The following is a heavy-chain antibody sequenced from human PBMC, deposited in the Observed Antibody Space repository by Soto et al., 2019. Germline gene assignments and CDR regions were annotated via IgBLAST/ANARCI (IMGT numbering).Heavy chain of an antibody. CDR2: VNPDGSTT. D-gene: IGHD1-26*01. CDR1: KFSFSGYW. J-gene: IGHJ5*02. V-gene: IGHV3-74*01. CDR3: ARVASGSYDWFDP. Sequence: PGGSMRLSCAASKFSFSGYWLHWVRQAPGKGLMWVSRVNPDGSTTTYADSVKGRFTISRDNARDTVFLQMNSLRAEDTAVYYCARVASGSYDWFDPWGQGTLVTVSS.